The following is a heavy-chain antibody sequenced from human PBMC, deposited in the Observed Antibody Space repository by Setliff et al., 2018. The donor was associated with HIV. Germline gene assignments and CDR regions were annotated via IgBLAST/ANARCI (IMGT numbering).Heavy chain of an antibody. CDR2: IKSKTDGGTT. J-gene: IGHJ4*02. CDR1: GFTFSNAW. Sequence: GGSLRLSCAASGFTFSNAWMSWVRQAPGKGLEWVGRIKSKTDGGTTDYAAPVKGRFTISRDNSKNTVYLQMNSLRAEDTAEYYCAKELAASGLGYFDSWGRGILVTVSS. CDR3: AKELAASGLGYFDS. D-gene: IGHD3-22*01. V-gene: IGHV3-15*01.